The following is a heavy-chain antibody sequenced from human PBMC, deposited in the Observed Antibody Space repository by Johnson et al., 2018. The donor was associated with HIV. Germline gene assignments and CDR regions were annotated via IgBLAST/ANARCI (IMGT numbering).Heavy chain of an antibody. V-gene: IGHV3-30*19. J-gene: IGHJ3*02. CDR3: ARRGFGTASDAFDM. Sequence: QVQLVESGGGVVQPGRSLRLSCAASGFTFSSYGMHWVRQAPGKGLAWVAVISYDGSNKYYADSVKGRFTISRDNSKNTLYLQMNSLRAEDTALYYCARRGFGTASDAFDMWGQGTMVIVSS. CDR1: GFTFSSYG. CDR2: ISYDGSNK. D-gene: IGHD3-3*01.